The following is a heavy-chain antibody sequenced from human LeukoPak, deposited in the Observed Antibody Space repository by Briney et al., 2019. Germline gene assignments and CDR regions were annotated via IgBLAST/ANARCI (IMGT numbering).Heavy chain of an antibody. CDR3: ARGLRDCDP. CDR2: IKQDGSEK. J-gene: IGHJ5*02. D-gene: IGHD2-21*01. CDR1: GFTFIDYW. Sequence: GGSLRLSCEASGFTFIDYWMSWVRQAPGKGLEWVANIKQDGSEKNYVDSVRGRFTISRDNAKNSLYLQMNSLRAEDTAVYYCARGLRDCDPWGQGTLVTVSS. V-gene: IGHV3-7*01.